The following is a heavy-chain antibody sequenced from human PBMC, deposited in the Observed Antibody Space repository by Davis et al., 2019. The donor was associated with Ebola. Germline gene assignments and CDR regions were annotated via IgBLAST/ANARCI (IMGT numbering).Heavy chain of an antibody. Sequence: GGSLRLSCAASGFTFSSYEMNWVRQAPGKGLEWVSYISSSSSYIYYADSVKGRFTISRDNAKNSLYLQMNSLRAEDTAVYYCARDGSGWYGLFDYWGQGTLVTVSS. V-gene: IGHV3-21*05. D-gene: IGHD6-19*01. CDR2: ISSSSSYI. CDR3: ARDGSGWYGLFDY. CDR1: GFTFSSYE. J-gene: IGHJ4*02.